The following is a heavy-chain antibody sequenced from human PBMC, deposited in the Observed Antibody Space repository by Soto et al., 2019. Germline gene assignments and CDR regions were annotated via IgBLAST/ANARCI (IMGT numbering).Heavy chain of an antibody. CDR1: GGTFSSYA. CDR2: IIPIVGTA. Sequence: ASVKVSCKASGGTFSSYAISWVRQAPGQGLEWMGGIIPIVGTANYAQKFQGRVTITADKSTSTAYMELSSLRSEDTAVYYCARDNWNDVSWYYYGMDVWGQGTTVTVSS. J-gene: IGHJ6*02. CDR3: ARDNWNDVSWYYYGMDV. D-gene: IGHD1-1*01. V-gene: IGHV1-69*06.